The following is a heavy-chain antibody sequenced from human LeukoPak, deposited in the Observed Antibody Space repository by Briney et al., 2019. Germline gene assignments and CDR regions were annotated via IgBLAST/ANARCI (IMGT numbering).Heavy chain of an antibody. V-gene: IGHV3-30*02. Sequence: GGSLRLSCAASGFTFSSYGMHWVRQTPGKGLERVAFIRYDGSNKYYADSVKGRFTISRDNSKNTLYLQMNSLRAEDTAVYYCAKDGGYPRGVHFDYWGQGTLVTVSS. J-gene: IGHJ4*02. D-gene: IGHD5-12*01. CDR3: AKDGGYPRGVHFDY. CDR1: GFTFSSYG. CDR2: IRYDGSNK.